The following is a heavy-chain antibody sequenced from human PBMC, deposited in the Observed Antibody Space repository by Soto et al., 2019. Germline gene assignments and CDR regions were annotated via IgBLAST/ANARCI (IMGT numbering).Heavy chain of an antibody. CDR1: RFTFSDYS. CDR3: ARETYSSSTNRDYFYYYGMDV. Sequence: EVQLVESGGGLVKPGGSLRLSCAASRFTFSDYSMNWVRQAPGKGLEWVSSISSSSSFIYYADSVKGRFTISRDNAKNSLFLQMNSLRAEDTAVYYCARETYSSSTNRDYFYYYGMDVWGQGTTVTVSS. D-gene: IGHD6-6*01. CDR2: ISSSSSFI. J-gene: IGHJ6*02. V-gene: IGHV3-21*01.